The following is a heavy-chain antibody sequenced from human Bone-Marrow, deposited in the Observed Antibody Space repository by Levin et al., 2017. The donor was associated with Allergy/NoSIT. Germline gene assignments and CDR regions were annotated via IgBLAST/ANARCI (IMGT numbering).Heavy chain of an antibody. Sequence: PGGSLRLSCAASGFTFSSYSMNWVRQAPGKGLEWVSYISSSSSTIYYADSVKGRFTISRDNAKNSLYLQMNSLRAEDTAVYYCARAKDIVATIYSVLGFDPWGQGTLVTVSS. CDR1: GFTFSSYS. D-gene: IGHD5-12*01. CDR2: ISSSSSTI. CDR3: ARAKDIVATIYSVLGFDP. V-gene: IGHV3-48*01. J-gene: IGHJ5*02.